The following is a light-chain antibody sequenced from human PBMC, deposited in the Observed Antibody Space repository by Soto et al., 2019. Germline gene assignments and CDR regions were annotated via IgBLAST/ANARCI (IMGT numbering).Light chain of an antibody. CDR1: QSVSSSY. V-gene: IGKV3-20*01. CDR2: GAS. Sequence: EIVLTQSPGTLSLSPGERATLSCRASQSVSSSYFAWYQQKPGQAPRLLIYGASSRATGIPDRLSGSGSGTDFTLTISRLEPEDFAVYYCQQYNSSPLTVGGGTNVDSK. CDR3: QQYNSSPLT. J-gene: IGKJ4*01.